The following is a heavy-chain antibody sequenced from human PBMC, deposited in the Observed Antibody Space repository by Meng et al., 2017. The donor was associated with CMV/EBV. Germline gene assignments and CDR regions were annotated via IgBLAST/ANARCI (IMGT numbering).Heavy chain of an antibody. Sequence: SEFTVSDYYRSWIRRAPGKGLEWIAYISSSGRNINDEDSVKGRFTISRDNAKNSLYLQMNSLRAEDTAVYYCARGGRGSSSWPLDYWGQGTLVTVSS. D-gene: IGHD6-13*01. CDR3: ARGGRGSSSWPLDY. J-gene: IGHJ4*02. V-gene: IGHV3-11*01. CDR1: EFTVSDYY. CDR2: ISSSGRNI.